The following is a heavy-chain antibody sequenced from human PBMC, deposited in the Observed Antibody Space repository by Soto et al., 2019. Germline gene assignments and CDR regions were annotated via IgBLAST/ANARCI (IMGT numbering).Heavy chain of an antibody. CDR1: GGSISSYY. CDR2: IYYSRST. D-gene: IGHD2-2*01. CDR3: ARTGVLGAVYYDY. Sequence: QVQLQESGPGLVKPSETLSLTCTVSGGSISSYYWSWIRQPPGKGLEWMGYIYYSRSTNYNPSLKSRVTISVDTYKNQFPLKLSSVTAADAAVYYCARTGVLGAVYYDYWGQGTLVTVSS. J-gene: IGHJ4*02. V-gene: IGHV4-59*01.